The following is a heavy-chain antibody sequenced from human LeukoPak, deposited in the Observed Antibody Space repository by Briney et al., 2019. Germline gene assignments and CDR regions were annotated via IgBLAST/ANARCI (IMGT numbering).Heavy chain of an antibody. CDR2: ISSSGSTI. Sequence: GSLRLSCAASGFTFSSYEMNWVRQAPGKGLEWVSYISSSGSTIYYADSVKGRFTISRGNAKNSLYLQMNSLRAEDTAVYYCARVYSSSSLDYWGQGTLVTVSS. V-gene: IGHV3-48*03. CDR1: GFTFSSYE. J-gene: IGHJ4*02. CDR3: ARVYSSSSLDY. D-gene: IGHD6-6*01.